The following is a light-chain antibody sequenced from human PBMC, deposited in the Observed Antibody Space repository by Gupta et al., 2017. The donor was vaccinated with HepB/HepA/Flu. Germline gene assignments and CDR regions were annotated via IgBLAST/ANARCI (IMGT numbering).Light chain of an antibody. CDR3: QVWHSSSDQYV. V-gene: IGLV3-21*03. CDR2: ADT. CDR1: NIGTKR. Sequence: SYVLTQPPSVSVAPGKAAKIPCGGDNIGTKRVHWYQQRPGQAPVLVVYADTDRTSGIPERFSGSNSGNMATLTISRVEAGDEADYYCQVWHSSSDQYVFGTGTKVTVL. J-gene: IGLJ1*01.